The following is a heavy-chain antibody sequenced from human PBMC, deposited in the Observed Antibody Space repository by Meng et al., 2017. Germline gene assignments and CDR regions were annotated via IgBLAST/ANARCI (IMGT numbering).Heavy chain of an antibody. CDR3: TIQIPYMVRGVIAYFDY. D-gene: IGHD3-10*01. V-gene: IGHV3-73*01. CDR2: IRSKANSYAT. CDR1: GFTFSGSA. J-gene: IGHJ4*02. Sequence: GESLKISCAASGFTFSGSAMHWVRPASGKGLEWVGRIRSKANSYATAYAASVKGRFTISRDDSKNTAYRPMNSLKTEDTAVYYCTIQIPYMVRGVIAYFDYWGQGTLVTVSS.